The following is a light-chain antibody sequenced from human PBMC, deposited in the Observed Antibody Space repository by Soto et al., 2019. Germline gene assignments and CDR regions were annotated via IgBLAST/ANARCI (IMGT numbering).Light chain of an antibody. J-gene: IGKJ1*01. CDR1: RSVSSNY. Sequence: IVLTQSAVTLSFSPCEIVALSFRASRSVSSNYVAWYQQKPGQAPRLLIYDTSIRATGIPARFSGSGSGTEFTLTISSLQPDDFATYYCQQYNSYRTFGQGTKVDIK. CDR2: DTS. CDR3: QQYNSYRT. V-gene: IGKV3D-7*01.